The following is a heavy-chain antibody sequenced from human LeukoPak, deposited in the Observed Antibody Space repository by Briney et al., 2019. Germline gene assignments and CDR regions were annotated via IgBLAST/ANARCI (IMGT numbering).Heavy chain of an antibody. CDR3: TSPLLCSGGSAPYSDGMAV. J-gene: IGHJ6*04. D-gene: IGHD2-15*01. CDR1: GFTFSGSA. Sequence: GGSLQLSCAASGFTFSGSAIHWVRQASWKGLEWVGRIRSKANSYATAYDVSVKGRFTISRDDSKNTAYLQMDSLKTEDTAVYYCTSPLLCSGGSAPYSDGMAVGGKGPTVTVP. V-gene: IGHV3-73*01. CDR2: IRSKANSYAT.